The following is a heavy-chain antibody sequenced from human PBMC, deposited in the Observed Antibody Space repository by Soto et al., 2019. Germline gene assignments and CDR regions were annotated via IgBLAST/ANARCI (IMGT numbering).Heavy chain of an antibody. CDR2: IYYSGST. CDR3: ARAGYDFWSGYIYDAFDI. Sequence: LETLSLTCTVSGGSSSSYYWSLIRQPPGKGLEWIGYIYYSGSTNYNPSLKSRVTISVDTSKNQFSLKLSSVTAADTAVYYCARAGYDFWSGYIYDAFDIWGQGTMVTVSS. V-gene: IGHV4-59*01. D-gene: IGHD3-3*01. CDR1: GGSSSSYY. J-gene: IGHJ3*02.